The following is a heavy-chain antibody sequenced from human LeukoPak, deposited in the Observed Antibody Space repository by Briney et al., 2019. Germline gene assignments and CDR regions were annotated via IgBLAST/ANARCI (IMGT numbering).Heavy chain of an antibody. Sequence: GGSLRLSCAASGFTFDDYAMHWVRQAPGKGLEWVSLISGDGGSTYYADSVKGRFTISRGNSKNSLYLQMNSLRTEDTALYYCANRVVVTVYDAFDIWGQGTMVTVSS. CDR3: ANRVVVTVYDAFDI. J-gene: IGHJ3*02. D-gene: IGHD2-21*02. CDR2: ISGDGGST. V-gene: IGHV3-43*02. CDR1: GFTFDDYA.